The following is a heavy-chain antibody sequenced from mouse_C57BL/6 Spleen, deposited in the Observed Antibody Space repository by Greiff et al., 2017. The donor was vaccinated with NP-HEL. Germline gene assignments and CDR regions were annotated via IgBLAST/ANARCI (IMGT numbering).Heavy chain of an antibody. Sequence: EVKVVESGGGLVKPGGSLKLSCAASGFTFSDYGMHWVRQAPEKGLEWVAYISSGSSTIYYADTVKGRFTISRDNAKNTLFLQMTSLRSEDTAMYYCARTGYDAGYFDYWGQGTTLTVSS. D-gene: IGHD2-3*01. J-gene: IGHJ2*01. CDR3: ARTGYDAGYFDY. CDR1: GFTFSDYG. CDR2: ISSGSSTI. V-gene: IGHV5-17*01.